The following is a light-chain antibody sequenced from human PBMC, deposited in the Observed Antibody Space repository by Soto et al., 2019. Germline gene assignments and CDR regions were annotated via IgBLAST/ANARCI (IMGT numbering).Light chain of an antibody. J-gene: IGKJ4*01. CDR3: QQHSDWPLT. Sequence: EIVMTQSPATPSVSPGERATLSCRASQSVSTNLAWYQQKPGQAPRLLIYGASVRATGIPARFSGSGSGTDFTLTISSLEPEDFAVYYCQQHSDWPLTFGGGTKVDIK. CDR2: GAS. CDR1: QSVSTN. V-gene: IGKV3-15*01.